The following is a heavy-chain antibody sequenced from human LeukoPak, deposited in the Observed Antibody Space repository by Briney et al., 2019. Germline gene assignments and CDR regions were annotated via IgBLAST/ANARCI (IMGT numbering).Heavy chain of an antibody. D-gene: IGHD3-10*01. CDR2: ISGSGLNT. CDR3: AKGGGYGSGTYSED. Sequence: AGGSLRLSCAASGFIFSTYGMTWFRQAPGRGLEWVSGISGSGLNTYYADSVKGRFTSSRDNSKNMLYLQVNSLRAEDTAVYYCAKGGGYGSGTYSEDWGQGILVTVSS. V-gene: IGHV3-23*01. J-gene: IGHJ4*02. CDR1: GFIFSTYG.